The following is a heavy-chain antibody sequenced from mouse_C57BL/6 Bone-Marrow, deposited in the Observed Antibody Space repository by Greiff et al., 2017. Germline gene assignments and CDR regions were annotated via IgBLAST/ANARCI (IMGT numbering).Heavy chain of an antibody. CDR2: IRSKSNNYAT. D-gene: IGHD1-1*01. Sequence: EVQLVESGGGLVQPKGSLKLSCAASGFSFNTYAMNWVRPAPGTGLEWVARIRSKSNNYATYYADSVKDRFTISRDDSESMLYLQMNNLKTEDTAMYYCVRFITTVVATGDYAMDYWGQGTSVTVSS. CDR1: GFSFNTYA. J-gene: IGHJ4*01. CDR3: VRFITTVVATGDYAMDY. V-gene: IGHV10-1*01.